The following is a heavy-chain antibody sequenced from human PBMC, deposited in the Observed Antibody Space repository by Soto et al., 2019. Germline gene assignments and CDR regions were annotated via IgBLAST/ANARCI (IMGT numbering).Heavy chain of an antibody. Sequence: EVPLVESGGGLVQPGGSLRLSCAASGFTFSSYSMNWVRQAPGKGLEWVSYISSSSSTIYYADSVKGRFTISRDNAKNSLYLQMNSLRAEDTAVYYCARVHDSSGYHYWYFDLWGRGTLVTVSS. CDR3: ARVHDSSGYHYWYFDL. CDR1: GFTFSSYS. D-gene: IGHD3-22*01. CDR2: ISSSSSTI. V-gene: IGHV3-48*01. J-gene: IGHJ2*01.